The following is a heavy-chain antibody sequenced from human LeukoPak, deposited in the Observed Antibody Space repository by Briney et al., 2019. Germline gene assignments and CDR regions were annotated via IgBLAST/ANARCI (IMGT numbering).Heavy chain of an antibody. CDR3: ARPPRNGMDV. CDR2: ISYDGSNK. Sequence: GGSLRLSCAASGFTFSSYAMHWVRQAPGKGLEWVAVISYDGSNKYYADSVKGRFTISRDNAKNSLYLQMNSLRAEDTAVYYCARPPRNGMDVWGQGTTVTVSS. V-gene: IGHV3-30-3*01. J-gene: IGHJ6*02. CDR1: GFTFSSYA.